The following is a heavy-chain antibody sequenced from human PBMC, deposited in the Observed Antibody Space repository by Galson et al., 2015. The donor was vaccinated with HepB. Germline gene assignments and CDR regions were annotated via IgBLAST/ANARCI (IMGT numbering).Heavy chain of an antibody. Sequence: SVKVSCKASGGTFSSYAISWVRQAPGQGLEWMGGIIPIFGIANYAQKFRGRVTITADESTSTAYMELSSLRSEDTAVYYCAVCSGGPPPPKLTQYYYFDYWGQGTLVTVSS. D-gene: IGHD2-15*01. CDR1: GGTFSSYA. J-gene: IGHJ4*02. CDR3: AVCSGGPPPPKLTQYYYFDY. CDR2: IIPIFGIA. V-gene: IGHV1-69*13.